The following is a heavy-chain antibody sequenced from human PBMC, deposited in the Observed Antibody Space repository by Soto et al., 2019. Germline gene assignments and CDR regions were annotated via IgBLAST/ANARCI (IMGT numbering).Heavy chain of an antibody. CDR3: ARDYRITMVRGVIITTSGYFDY. D-gene: IGHD3-10*01. CDR2: IYYSGST. Sequence: PSETLSLTCTVSGGSISSYYWSWIRQPPGKGLEWIGYIYYSGSTNYNPSLKSRVTISVDTSKNQFSLKLSSVTAADTAVYYCARDYRITMVRGVIITTSGYFDYWGQGTLVTVSS. CDR1: GGSISSYY. J-gene: IGHJ4*02. V-gene: IGHV4-59*01.